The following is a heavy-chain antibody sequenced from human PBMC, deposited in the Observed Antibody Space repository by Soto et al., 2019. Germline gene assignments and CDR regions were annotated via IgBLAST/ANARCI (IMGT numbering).Heavy chain of an antibody. CDR1: GYTFTSYA. Sequence: QVQLVQSGAEVKKPGASVKVSCKASGYTFTSYAMHWVRQAPGQRLEWMGWINAGNGNTKYSQKFQGRVTITRDTSASTAYMELSSLRSEDTAVYYCAGGGVVAAGWFDPWGQGTLVTVSS. D-gene: IGHD2-15*01. V-gene: IGHV1-3*01. J-gene: IGHJ5*02. CDR2: INAGNGNT. CDR3: AGGGVVAAGWFDP.